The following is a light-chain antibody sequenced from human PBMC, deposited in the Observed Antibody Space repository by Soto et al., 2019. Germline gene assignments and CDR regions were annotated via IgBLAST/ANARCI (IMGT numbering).Light chain of an antibody. CDR1: SSNIGSNT. Sequence: QSVLTQPPSASGTPGQRVTISCSGSSSNIGSNTVSWYQQLPLSAPKLLIYSNNQRPSGVPDRFSGSKSATSASLAISGLQSEDEADYYCAAWDDSLNGRVFGGGTNVTVL. CDR2: SNN. CDR3: AAWDDSLNGRV. V-gene: IGLV1-44*01. J-gene: IGLJ3*02.